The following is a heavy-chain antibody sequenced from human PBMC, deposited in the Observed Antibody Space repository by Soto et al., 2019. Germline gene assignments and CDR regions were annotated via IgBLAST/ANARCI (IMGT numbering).Heavy chain of an antibody. CDR2: ISGSGGST. D-gene: IGHD3-22*01. CDR3: AKVGAVDYYDIQDAFDI. J-gene: IGHJ3*02. CDR1: GFTFSSYA. V-gene: IGHV3-23*01. Sequence: GGSLRLSCAASGFTFSSYAMSWVRQAPGKGLEWVSAISGSGGSTYYADSVKGRFTISRDNSKNTLYLQMNSLRAEDTAVYYCAKVGAVDYYDIQDAFDIWGQGTMVTVSS.